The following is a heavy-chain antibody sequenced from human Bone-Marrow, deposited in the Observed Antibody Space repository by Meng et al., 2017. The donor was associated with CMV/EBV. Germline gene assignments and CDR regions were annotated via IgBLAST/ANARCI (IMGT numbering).Heavy chain of an antibody. Sequence: GESLKISCAASGFTFSSYSMNWVRQAPGKGLEWVSYISSSSSTIYYADSVKGRFTISRDNAKNSLYLQMNSLRTEDTAVYYCARDRKPGYWGQGTLVTVSS. CDR3: ARDRKPGY. V-gene: IGHV3-48*04. J-gene: IGHJ4*02. D-gene: IGHD1-14*01. CDR2: ISSSSSTI. CDR1: GFTFSSYS.